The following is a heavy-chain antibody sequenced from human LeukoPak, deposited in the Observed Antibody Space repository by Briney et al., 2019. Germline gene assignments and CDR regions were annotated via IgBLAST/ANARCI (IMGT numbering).Heavy chain of an antibody. D-gene: IGHD2-15*01. Sequence: GASVKVSCTASGYTFTGNYIHWVRQAPGQGLEWMGWINPNSGGTNYAQKFQGRVTMTRDTSISTAYMELSRLRSDDTAVYYCAREGDNAVVVAADGFDYWGQGTLVTVSS. CDR2: INPNSGGT. CDR1: GYTFTGNY. CDR3: AREGDNAVVVAADGFDY. V-gene: IGHV1-2*02. J-gene: IGHJ4*02.